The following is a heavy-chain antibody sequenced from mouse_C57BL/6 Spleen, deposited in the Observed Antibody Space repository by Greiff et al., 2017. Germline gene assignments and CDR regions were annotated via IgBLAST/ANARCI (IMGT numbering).Heavy chain of an antibody. CDR1: GYTFTSYG. Sequence: QVQLQPSGAELARPGASVTLSCKASGYTFTSYGISWVKQRTGQGLVWIGEIYPRSGNTYYNEKFKGKATLTAAKSSSTAYMELRSLTSEDSAVYFCARALYYDYFYFDYWGQGTTRTVSS. J-gene: IGHJ2*01. CDR2: IYPRSGNT. CDR3: ARALYYDYFYFDY. D-gene: IGHD2-4*01. V-gene: IGHV1-81*01.